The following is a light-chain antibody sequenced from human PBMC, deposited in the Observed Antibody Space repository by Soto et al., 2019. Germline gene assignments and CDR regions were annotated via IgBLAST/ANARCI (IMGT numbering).Light chain of an antibody. CDR1: SSDVGAYDY. V-gene: IGLV2-8*01. Sequence: QSALTQPPSASGSPGQSVTISCTGTSSDVGAYDYVSWYQQHPGKAPKLMIYEINKRPSGVPDRFSGSKSGNTASLTVSGIQPEDEADYYCSSLAGSHNFTYVFAEGTKVTVL. CDR2: EIN. CDR3: SSLAGSHNFTYV. J-gene: IGLJ1*01.